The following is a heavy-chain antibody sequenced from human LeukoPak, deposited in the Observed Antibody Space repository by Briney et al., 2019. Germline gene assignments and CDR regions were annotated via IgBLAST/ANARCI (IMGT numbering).Heavy chain of an antibody. CDR1: GYTFTSYG. D-gene: IGHD1-26*01. CDR2: ISAYNGNT. CDR3: ARGMGATDAFDI. Sequence: ASVKVSCKASGYTFTSYGISWVRQAPGQGLEWMGWISAYNGNTNYAQKFQGRVTMTTDTSTSTAYMELSRLRSDDTAVYYCARGMGATDAFDIWGQGTMVTVSS. J-gene: IGHJ3*02. V-gene: IGHV1-18*01.